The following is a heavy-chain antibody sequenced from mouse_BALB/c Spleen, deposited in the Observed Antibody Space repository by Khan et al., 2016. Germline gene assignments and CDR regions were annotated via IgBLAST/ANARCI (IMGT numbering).Heavy chain of an antibody. CDR3: ARLMHYYAMDY. CDR1: GFTFTDYY. J-gene: IGHJ4*01. V-gene: IGHV7-3*02. Sequence: EGERVEEGGGGGEPGGSLRLSCATSGFTFTDYYMSWVRQPPGKALEWLGFIRNKANGYTIEYSASVKGRFTISRDNSQSILYLQMNTLRAEDSATYYCARLMHYYAMDYWGQGTSVTVSS. CDR2: IRNKANGYTI.